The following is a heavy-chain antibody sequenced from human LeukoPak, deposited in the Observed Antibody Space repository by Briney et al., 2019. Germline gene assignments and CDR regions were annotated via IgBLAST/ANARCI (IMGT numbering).Heavy chain of an antibody. J-gene: IGHJ4*02. Sequence: SETLSLTCTVSGGAVSSGSYYWRWIRQPPGKGLERIGPIYYSASTNYKPSLKSRVTTPVETSKNQFALKLSSVTAADTAVYYCARVDILAGYYRGFDHWGQGTLVTVSS. CDR2: IYYSAST. CDR1: GGAVSSGSYY. CDR3: ARVDILAGYYRGFDH. V-gene: IGHV4-61*01. D-gene: IGHD3-9*01.